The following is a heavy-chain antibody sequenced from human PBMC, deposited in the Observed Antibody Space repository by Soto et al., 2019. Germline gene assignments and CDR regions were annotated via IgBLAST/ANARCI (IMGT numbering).Heavy chain of an antibody. CDR2: ISGSGGST. J-gene: IGHJ6*02. CDR1: GFTFSSYA. CDR3: AKIGILVMPRPLRLNV. D-gene: IGHD6-6*01. Sequence: LRLSCAASGFTFSSYAMSWVRQAPGKGLEWVSAISGSGGSTYYADSVKGRFTISRDNSKNTLYLQMNSLRAEDTAVYYCAKIGILVMPRPLRLNVWGQRTTVTVSS. V-gene: IGHV3-23*01.